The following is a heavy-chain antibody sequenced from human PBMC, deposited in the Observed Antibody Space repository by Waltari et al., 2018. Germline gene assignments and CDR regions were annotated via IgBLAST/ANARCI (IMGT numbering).Heavy chain of an antibody. CDR1: GGTFSSYA. CDR2: IIPILGTA. CDR3: ARGEDDSSGYYPFGY. D-gene: IGHD3-22*01. V-gene: IGHV1-69*08. J-gene: IGHJ4*02. Sequence: QVQLVQSGAEVKKPGSSVKVSCKASGGTFSSYAISWVRQAPGQGFEWMGRIIPILGTANYAQKFQGRVTITADKSTSTAYMELSSLRSEDTSVYYCARGEDDSSGYYPFGYWGQGTLVTVSS.